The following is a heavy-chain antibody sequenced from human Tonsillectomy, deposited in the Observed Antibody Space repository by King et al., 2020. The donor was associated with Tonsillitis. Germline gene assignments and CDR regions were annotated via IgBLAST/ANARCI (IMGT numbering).Heavy chain of an antibody. CDR2: IDPSDSYT. J-gene: IGHJ3*02. D-gene: IGHD3-10*01. Sequence: EVQLVESGAEVKKPGESLRISCQVSGYSFTTYWITWVRQMPGKGLEWMGRIDPSDSYTNYSPSFQGHVTISADKSISTAYLQWSSLKASDTAMYYCARRETLGGLWFGEAFFVFDIWGQGTMVTVSS. V-gene: IGHV5-10-1*03. CDR1: GYSFTTYW. CDR3: ARRETLGGLWFGEAFFVFDI.